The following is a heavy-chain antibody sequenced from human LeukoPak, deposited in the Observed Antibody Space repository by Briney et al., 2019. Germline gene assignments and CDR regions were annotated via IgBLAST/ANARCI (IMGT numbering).Heavy chain of an antibody. Sequence: ASVKASDTASGYTFTEYYRRWVRQAPGQGLECMGWINPNSGGTSYAQKFQGRVTMTRDTSISTPYMELSRLRSDDTAVYYCATLGADALDIWGQGTMVTVSS. D-gene: IGHD3-16*01. CDR1: GYTFTEYY. CDR2: INPNSGGT. V-gene: IGHV1-2*02. CDR3: ATLGADALDI. J-gene: IGHJ3*02.